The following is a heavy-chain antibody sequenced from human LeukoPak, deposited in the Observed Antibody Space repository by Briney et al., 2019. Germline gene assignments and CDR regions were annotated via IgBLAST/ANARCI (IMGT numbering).Heavy chain of an antibody. D-gene: IGHD3-10*01. CDR1: GFTFSSYN. CDR2: ISTSSSTT. Sequence: GGSLRLSCAASGFTFSSYNMNWVRQAPGKGLEWVSYISTSSSTTYYADSVKGRFTLSRDNAKDSLYLQMNSLRDEDTAVYYCARGSGSYHDYWGQGTLVTVSS. J-gene: IGHJ4*02. CDR3: ARGSGSYHDY. V-gene: IGHV3-48*02.